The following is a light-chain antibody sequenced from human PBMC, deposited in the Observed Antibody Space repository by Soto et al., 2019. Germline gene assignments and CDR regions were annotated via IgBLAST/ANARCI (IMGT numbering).Light chain of an antibody. J-gene: IGLJ1*01. V-gene: IGLV2-14*02. CDR2: EVS. Sequence: QSVLTQPASVSGSRVQSITISCTGTSSNVGSYNFVSWYRQYPGKAPELIIYEVSQRPPTFFNRFSGSKSGNTAPLTISGLQYDDDADYYCAVWDERMDVYVFGTATTVTVL. CDR1: SSNVGSYNF. CDR3: AVWDERMDVYV.